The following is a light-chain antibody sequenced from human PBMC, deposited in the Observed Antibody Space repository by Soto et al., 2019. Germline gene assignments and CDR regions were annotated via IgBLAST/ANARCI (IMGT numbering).Light chain of an antibody. V-gene: IGKV1-5*01. CDR3: QQYNSWT. CDR2: DAS. J-gene: IGKJ1*01. Sequence: DIQMTPSPSTLSASVGDRVTLTCRASQSISSWLAWYQQTPGKAPKLLIYDASSLESGVPSRFSGSGSGTEFTLTISSLQPDDFATYYCQQYNSWTFGQGTKVDI. CDR1: QSISSW.